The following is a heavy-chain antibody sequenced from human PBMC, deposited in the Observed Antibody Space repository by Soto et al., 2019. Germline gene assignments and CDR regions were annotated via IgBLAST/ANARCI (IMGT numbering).Heavy chain of an antibody. CDR1: GFTFSSYA. Sequence: GGSLRLSCAASGFTFSSYAINWFRQAPGKGLEWVSGISGGGGTTYYADSVKGRFTISRDNSKNTVYLQMNSLRADDTATYYCARGTGPSASGRHWGQGTLVTVS. D-gene: IGHD2-8*02. J-gene: IGHJ1*01. CDR2: ISGGGGTT. V-gene: IGHV3-23*01. CDR3: ARGTGPSASGRH.